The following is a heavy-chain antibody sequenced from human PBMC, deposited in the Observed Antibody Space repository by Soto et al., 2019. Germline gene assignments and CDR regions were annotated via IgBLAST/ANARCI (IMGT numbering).Heavy chain of an antibody. V-gene: IGHV4-39*01. CDR2: IYYSGST. Sequence: SETLSLTCTVSGGSISSSSYYWGWIRQPPGKGLEWIGSIYYSGSTYYNPSLKSRVTISVDTSKNQFSLKLSSVTAADTAVYYCARASVAVAPGYYFDYWGQGTLVTVSS. D-gene: IGHD6-19*01. CDR1: GGSISSSSYY. J-gene: IGHJ4*02. CDR3: ARASVAVAPGYYFDY.